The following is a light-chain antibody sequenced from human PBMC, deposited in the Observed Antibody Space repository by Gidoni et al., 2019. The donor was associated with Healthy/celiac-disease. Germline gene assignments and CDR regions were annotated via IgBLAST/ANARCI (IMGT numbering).Light chain of an antibody. CDR1: SSNIGNNY. CDR3: GTWDSSLSAYV. J-gene: IGLJ1*01. Sequence: QSLLTQPPSVSAAPGQKVPITGPGSSSNIGNNYVSCYQQLPGTAPKLLIYDNNKRPSGIPDRFSGSKSGTSATLGITGLQTGDEADYYCGTWDSSLSAYVFGTGTKVTVL. CDR2: DNN. V-gene: IGLV1-51*01.